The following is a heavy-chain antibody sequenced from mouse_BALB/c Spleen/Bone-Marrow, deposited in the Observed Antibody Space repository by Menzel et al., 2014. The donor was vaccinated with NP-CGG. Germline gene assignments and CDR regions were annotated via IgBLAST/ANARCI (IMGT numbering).Heavy chain of an antibody. Sequence: QVQLKDSGPGLVQPSQSLSITCTVSGFSLTSYGVHWVRQSPGKGLEWLGVIWSGGSTDYNAAFISRLSISKDNSKSQVFFKMNSLQANDTAIYYCARNDLATYYAMDYWGQGTSVTVSS. CDR3: ARNDLATYYAMDY. V-gene: IGHV2-2*02. CDR2: IWSGGST. J-gene: IGHJ4*01. D-gene: IGHD1-1*01. CDR1: GFSLTSYG.